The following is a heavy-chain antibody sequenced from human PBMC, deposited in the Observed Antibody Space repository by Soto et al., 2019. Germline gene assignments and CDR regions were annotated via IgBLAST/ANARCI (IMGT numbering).Heavy chain of an antibody. D-gene: IGHD6-19*01. V-gene: IGHV3-30*18. CDR1: GFTFSSYG. J-gene: IGHJ4*02. CDR2: ISYDGSNK. Sequence: PGGSLRLSCAASGFTFSSYGMHWVRQAPGKGLEWVAVISYDGSNKYYADSVKGRFTISRDNSKNTLYLQMNSLRAEDTAVYYCAKDIRYSSGWYDPGLFDYWGQGTLVTVSS. CDR3: AKDIRYSSGWYDPGLFDY.